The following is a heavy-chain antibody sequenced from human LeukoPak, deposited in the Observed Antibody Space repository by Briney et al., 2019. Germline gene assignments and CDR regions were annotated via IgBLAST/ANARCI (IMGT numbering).Heavy chain of an antibody. J-gene: IGHJ4*02. Sequence: SVKVSCKASGYTFTDYYMHWVRQAPGQGLEWMRWINPNTGGTNYAQKLQGRVSMTRDTSSRTAYMELSRQTSDDPAMYYSAELSGYDPYYFDHWGKGTLVAVS. D-gene: IGHD5-12*01. CDR2: INPNTGGT. V-gene: IGHV1-2*02. CDR1: GYTFTDYY. CDR3: AELSGYDPYYFDH.